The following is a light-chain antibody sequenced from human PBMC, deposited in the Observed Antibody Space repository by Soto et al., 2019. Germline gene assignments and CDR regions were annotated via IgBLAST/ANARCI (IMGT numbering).Light chain of an antibody. J-gene: IGKJ3*01. V-gene: IGKV1-5*03. Sequence: DIQMTQSPSTLSASVGDRVTITCRASQSINTWLAWYQQKPGKAPKLLIYKASTLESGVPSRLSGSGSGTEFALSISGLQPDDVATYYCQQYSSYSQFTFGPGTKVDLK. CDR3: QQYSSYSQFT. CDR1: QSINTW. CDR2: KAS.